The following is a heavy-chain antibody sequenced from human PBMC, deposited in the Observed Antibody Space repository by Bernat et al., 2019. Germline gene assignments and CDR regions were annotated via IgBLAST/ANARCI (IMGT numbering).Heavy chain of an antibody. CDR2: INPNSGGT. CDR3: GREKYQLLDSWFDT. J-gene: IGHJ5*02. V-gene: IGHV1-2*02. Sequence: QVQLVQSGSEVKKPGASVKVSCKASGYTFTAYYMHWVRQAPGQGLEWMGWINPNSGGTNYAQKFQGRDTMARDTSMSTADMELSRLRSDDTAVYYCGREKYQLLDSWFDTWGQGTLVTVSS. D-gene: IGHD2-2*01. CDR1: GYTFTAYY.